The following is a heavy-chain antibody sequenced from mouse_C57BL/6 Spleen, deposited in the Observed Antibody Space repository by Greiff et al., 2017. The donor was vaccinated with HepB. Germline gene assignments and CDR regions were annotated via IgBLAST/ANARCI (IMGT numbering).Heavy chain of an antibody. CDR3: ARDRLFAY. J-gene: IGHJ3*01. CDR1: GFTFSSYA. Sequence: EVKLVESGGGLVKPGGSLKLSCAASGFTFSSYAMSWVRQTPEKRLGWVATISDGGSYTNYPDNVKGRFTITRDNAKNNLYLQVSHLKSEDTAMYYCARDRLFAYWGQGTLVTVSA. CDR2: ISDGGSYT. V-gene: IGHV5-4*01.